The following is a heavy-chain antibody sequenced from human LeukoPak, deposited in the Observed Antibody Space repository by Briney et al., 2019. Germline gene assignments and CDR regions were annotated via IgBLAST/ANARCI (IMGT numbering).Heavy chain of an antibody. CDR3: ARDHPLIYCSGGSCYDY. CDR1: GFTVSSNY. V-gene: IGHV3-66*01. D-gene: IGHD2-15*01. Sequence: TGGSLRLSCAASGFTVSSNYMSWVRQAPGKGLEGVSVIYSGGSTYYADSVKGRFTISRDNSKNTLYLQMNSLRAEDTAVYYCARDHPLIYCSGGSCYDYWGQGTLVTVSS. J-gene: IGHJ4*02. CDR2: IYSGGST.